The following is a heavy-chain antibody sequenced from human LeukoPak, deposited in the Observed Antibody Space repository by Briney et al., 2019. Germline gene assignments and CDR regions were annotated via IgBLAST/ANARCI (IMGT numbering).Heavy chain of an antibody. Sequence: GGSLRLSCAASGFTFSSYSMNWVRQAPRKGLEWVSSISSSSSYIYYADSVKGRFTISRDNAKNSLYLQVNSLRAEDTAVYYCASSGIVPDNWFDPWGQGTLVTVSS. D-gene: IGHD6-19*01. CDR1: GFTFSSYS. CDR2: ISSSSSYI. V-gene: IGHV3-21*01. CDR3: ASSGIVPDNWFDP. J-gene: IGHJ5*02.